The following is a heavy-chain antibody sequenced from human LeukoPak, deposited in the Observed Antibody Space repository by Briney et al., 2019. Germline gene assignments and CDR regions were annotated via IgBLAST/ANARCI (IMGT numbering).Heavy chain of an antibody. CDR1: GDSISNYY. Sequence: PSETLSLTCTVSGDSISNYYWSWIRQPPGKGLEWIGCVYYSGSSNYVPSLKSRVTISLDTSKNQFSLRLNSVTAADTAVYYCARSLTTGIDWFDPWGQGTLVTVSS. CDR3: ARSLTTGIDWFDP. V-gene: IGHV4-59*08. D-gene: IGHD4/OR15-4a*01. CDR2: VYYSGSS. J-gene: IGHJ5*02.